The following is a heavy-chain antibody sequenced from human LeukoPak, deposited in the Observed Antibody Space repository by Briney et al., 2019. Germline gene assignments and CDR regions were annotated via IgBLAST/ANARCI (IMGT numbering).Heavy chain of an antibody. Sequence: GASVKVSCKASGYTFTSYGISWVRQAPGRGLEWMGWISAYNGNTNYAQKLQGRVTMTTDTSTSTAYMELRSLRSDDTAVYYCARVTGGYYYDAFDIWGQGTMVTVSS. CDR1: GYTFTSYG. D-gene: IGHD3-22*01. CDR3: ARVTGGYYYDAFDI. V-gene: IGHV1-18*01. J-gene: IGHJ3*02. CDR2: ISAYNGNT.